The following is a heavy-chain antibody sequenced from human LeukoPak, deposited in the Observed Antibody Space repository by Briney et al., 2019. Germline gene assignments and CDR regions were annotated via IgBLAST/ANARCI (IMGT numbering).Heavy chain of an antibody. CDR1: GGSISSYY. Sequence: PSETLSPTCTVSGGSISSYYWSWIRQPPGKGLEWIGYIYYSGSTNYNPSLKSRVTISVDTSKNQFSLKLSSVTAADTAVYYCARLQYSSSWYYFDYWGQGTLVTVSS. D-gene: IGHD6-13*01. CDR3: ARLQYSSSWYYFDY. J-gene: IGHJ4*02. V-gene: IGHV4-59*01. CDR2: IYYSGST.